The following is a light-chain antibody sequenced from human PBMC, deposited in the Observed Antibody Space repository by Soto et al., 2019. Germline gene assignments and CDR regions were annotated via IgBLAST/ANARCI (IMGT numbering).Light chain of an antibody. J-gene: IGKJ1*01. CDR1: QSVSNN. Sequence: EIVMTQSPAPLSVSPGERATLSCRASQSVSNNLAWYQKNPGQAPRLLIYGASTRATGIPARFSGSGSGTEFTLTISSLQSEDFAVYYCQQYNNWWTFGQGTKVEIK. CDR3: QQYNNWWT. CDR2: GAS. V-gene: IGKV3-15*01.